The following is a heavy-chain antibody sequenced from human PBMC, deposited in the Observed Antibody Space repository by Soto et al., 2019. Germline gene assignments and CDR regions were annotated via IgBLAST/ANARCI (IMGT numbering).Heavy chain of an antibody. D-gene: IGHD1-26*01. J-gene: IGHJ3*01. CDR1: GYSFTTYG. V-gene: IGHV1-18*01. CDR2: FSVYNGDT. CDR3: ARDRRDSVADRRSFDV. Sequence: QVQLVQSGAEVMKPGASVRVSCKASGYSFTTYGISWVRQAPGQGLEYMGWFSVYNGDTNYAQKLQGRVTMTTDTSTSTAYMELRSLRSDDTAIYYCARDRRDSVADRRSFDVWGQGTMVTVSS.